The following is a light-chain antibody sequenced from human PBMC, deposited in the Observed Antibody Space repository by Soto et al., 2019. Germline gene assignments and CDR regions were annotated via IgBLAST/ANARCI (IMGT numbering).Light chain of an antibody. CDR1: SSNIGINY. Sequence: QSVLTQPPSASGTPGQRVTISCSGSSSNIGINYVYWYQQLPGTAPKLLIYRNNQRPSGVPDRFSGSKSGTSASLAISGLRSEDGADYYCAAWDDSLSSPVFGGGTKLTVL. V-gene: IGLV1-47*01. CDR3: AAWDDSLSSPV. J-gene: IGLJ3*02. CDR2: RNN.